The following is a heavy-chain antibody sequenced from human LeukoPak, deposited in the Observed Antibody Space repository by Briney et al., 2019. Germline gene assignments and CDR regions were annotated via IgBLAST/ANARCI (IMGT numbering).Heavy chain of an antibody. CDR1: GFTFSSYA. CDR3: ARAQVGAPFDY. Sequence: PGGSLRLSCAASGFTFSSYAMHWVRQAPGKGLEYVSAISSNGGSTYYANSVKGRFTISRDNSKNTLYLQMGSLRAEDMAVYYCARAQVGAPFDYWGQGTLVTVSS. CDR2: ISSNGGST. J-gene: IGHJ4*02. V-gene: IGHV3-64*01. D-gene: IGHD1-26*01.